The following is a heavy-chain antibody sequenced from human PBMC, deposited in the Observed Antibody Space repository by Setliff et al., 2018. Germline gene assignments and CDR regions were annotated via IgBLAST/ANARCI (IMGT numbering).Heavy chain of an antibody. Sequence: ASVKVSCKASGGSFDSDVITWVRQAPGQGLEWMGIINTGGGSSSSTQKFEGRVTMTRDTSTNTVYMELSGLTSDDTAVYYCARDTRDKYDTSGYYLSLDYWGQGTLVTVSS. CDR1: GGSFDSDV. V-gene: IGHV1-46*02. D-gene: IGHD3-22*01. CDR3: ARDTRDKYDTSGYYLSLDY. J-gene: IGHJ4*02. CDR2: INTGGGSS.